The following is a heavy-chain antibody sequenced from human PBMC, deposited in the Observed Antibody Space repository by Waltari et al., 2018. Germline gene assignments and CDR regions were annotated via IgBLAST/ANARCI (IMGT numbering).Heavy chain of an antibody. CDR3: ARWFALRDSGYRY. D-gene: IGHD3-22*01. J-gene: IGHJ4*02. CDR2: INGNSGGT. V-gene: IGHV4-34*10. CDR1: DDSVSGYW. Sequence: QVQLQESGPGLVKPSEILSPTCPVSDDSVSGYWWTWIRQPPGKGLECVGEINGNSGGTNYNPFLKSRVTISRDASKNQVFLKLTSVTAADTAIYYCARWFALRDSGYRYWGQGVLVTVSS.